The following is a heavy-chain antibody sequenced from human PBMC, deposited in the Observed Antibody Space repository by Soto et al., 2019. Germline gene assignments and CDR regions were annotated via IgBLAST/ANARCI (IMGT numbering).Heavy chain of an antibody. D-gene: IGHD3-22*01. CDR3: ARGRDYSDSRVFDY. CDR1: GGSVSSGSYY. CDR2: IYYSGST. Sequence: QVQLQESGPGLVKPSETLSLTCTVSGGSVSSGSYYWSWIRQPPGKGLEWIGYIYYSGSTNYNPSLKSRVTISVDTSKNKFSLKLSSVTAADTAVYSCARGRDYSDSRVFDYWGQGTLVTVSS. V-gene: IGHV4-61*01. J-gene: IGHJ4*02.